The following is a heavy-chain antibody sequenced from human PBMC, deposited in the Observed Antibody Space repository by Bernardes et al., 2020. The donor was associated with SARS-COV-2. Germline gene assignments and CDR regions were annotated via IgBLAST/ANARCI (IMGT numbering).Heavy chain of an antibody. D-gene: IGHD2-2*01. J-gene: IGHJ4*02. CDR1: GFTFSSYE. Sequence: GGYLRLSCAASGFTFSSYEMNWVRQAPGKGLEWVSHISSSGGIIYYADSVKGRFTISRDNAKNSLYLQMNSLRVEDTAVYYCARRYCSSTSCLFDYWGQGTLVTVSS. CDR3: ARRYCSSTSCLFDY. CDR2: ISSSGGII. V-gene: IGHV3-48*03.